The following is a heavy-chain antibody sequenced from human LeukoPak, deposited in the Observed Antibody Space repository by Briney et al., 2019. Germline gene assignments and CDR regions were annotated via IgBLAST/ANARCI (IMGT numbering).Heavy chain of an antibody. J-gene: IGHJ5*02. CDR3: AKRSGYDFWSGFDP. Sequence: GRSLRLSCAASGFTFSSYAMRWVRQAPGKGVEWVSGISGSGGSTSYADSVKGRFTVSRDNSKNTLYLQMSSLRAEDTALYYCAKRSGYDFWSGFDPWGQGTLVIVSS. CDR2: ISGSGGST. V-gene: IGHV3-23*01. D-gene: IGHD3-3*01. CDR1: GFTFSSYA.